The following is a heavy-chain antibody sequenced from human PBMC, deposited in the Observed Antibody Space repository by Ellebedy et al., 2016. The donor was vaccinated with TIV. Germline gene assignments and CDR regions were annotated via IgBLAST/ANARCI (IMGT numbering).Heavy chain of an antibody. CDR1: GFTVSSNY. D-gene: IGHD1-14*01. Sequence: PGGSLSLSCAASGFTVSSNYMSWVRQAPGKGLEWVSVIYSGGSTYYADSVKGRFTISRDNAKNSLYLQMNSLRAGDTAVYYCARATEGLDYWGQGTLVTVSS. CDR3: ARATEGLDY. J-gene: IGHJ4*02. CDR2: IYSGGST. V-gene: IGHV3-53*01.